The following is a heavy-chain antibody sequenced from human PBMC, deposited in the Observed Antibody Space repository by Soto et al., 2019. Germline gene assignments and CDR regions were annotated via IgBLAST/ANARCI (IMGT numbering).Heavy chain of an antibody. D-gene: IGHD6-13*01. Sequence: QVQLVQSGAEVKKPGASVKVSCKASGYTFTSYYMHWVRQAPGQGLEWMGIINPSGGSTSYAQKFQGRVTMTRDTSTSTVYMELSSLRSEDTAVYYCAREPEQGSNQSNGYYGMDVWGQGTTVTVSS. CDR3: AREPEQGSNQSNGYYGMDV. J-gene: IGHJ6*02. CDR1: GYTFTSYY. CDR2: INPSGGST. V-gene: IGHV1-46*01.